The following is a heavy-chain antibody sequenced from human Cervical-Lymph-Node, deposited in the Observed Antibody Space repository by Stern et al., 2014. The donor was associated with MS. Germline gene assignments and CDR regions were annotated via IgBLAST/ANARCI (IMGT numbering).Heavy chain of an antibody. J-gene: IGHJ6*02. CDR2: INPSAGST. V-gene: IGHV1-46*01. D-gene: IGHD6-19*01. CDR3: AREVAGHRLGMMDV. CDR1: GNTFTRYY. Sequence: VQLVESGAEVKKPGASVKVSCKASGNTFTRYYNHWGRQAPGHGLEWVGIINPSAGSTSYEQKFQGRVTMTRDTSTSTVYMELSSLRSEDTAVYYCAREVAGHRLGMMDVWGQGTTVTVSS.